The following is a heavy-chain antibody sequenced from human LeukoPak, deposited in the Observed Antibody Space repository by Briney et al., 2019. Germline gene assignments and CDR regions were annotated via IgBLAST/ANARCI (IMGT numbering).Heavy chain of an antibody. D-gene: IGHD3-16*02. V-gene: IGHV3-7*01. CDR3: ARGGRYRQDY. CDR1: GFTFSSYG. J-gene: IGHJ4*02. Sequence: GGSLRLSCAASGFTFSSYGMHWVRQAPGKGLEWVANMNPDGSQKYYVDSVKGRFTISRDNAKNSLFLEMYSLRAEDTAVYYCARGGRYRQDYWGQGTLVTVSS. CDR2: MNPDGSQK.